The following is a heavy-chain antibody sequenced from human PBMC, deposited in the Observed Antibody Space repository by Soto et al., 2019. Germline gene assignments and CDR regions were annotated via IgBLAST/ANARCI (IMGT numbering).Heavy chain of an antibody. J-gene: IGHJ4*02. V-gene: IGHV3-66*01. Sequence: EEQLVESGGDLVQPGGSRRLSCAASGFTVGNNYMSWVRQAPGKGLEWAYLIYSGGSTYYADSVKGRFTISRDSSKNTLYLQMNSLRAEDTAMYYCAAYSHKGYWGQGTLVTVSS. CDR1: GFTVGNNY. D-gene: IGHD3-16*01. CDR3: AAYSHKGY. CDR2: IYSGGST.